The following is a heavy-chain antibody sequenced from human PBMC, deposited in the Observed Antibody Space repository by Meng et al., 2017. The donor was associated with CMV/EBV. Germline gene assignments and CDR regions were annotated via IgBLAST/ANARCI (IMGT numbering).Heavy chain of an antibody. CDR3: AREGALAYFDY. Sequence: VQLVQSGAGVRMPGSSVKVCWKASGGTFSSYAISWVLQAPGQGLEWMRGIIPIFGTANYAQKFQGRVTITADESTSTAYMELSSLRSEDTAVYYCAREGALAYFDYWGQGTLVTVSS. J-gene: IGHJ4*02. CDR2: IIPIFGTA. CDR1: GGTFSSYA. V-gene: IGHV1-69*12. D-gene: IGHD5-12*01.